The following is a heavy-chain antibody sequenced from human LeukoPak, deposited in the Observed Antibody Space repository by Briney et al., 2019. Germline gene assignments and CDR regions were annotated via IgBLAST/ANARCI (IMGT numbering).Heavy chain of an antibody. CDR3: TTGIRGD. Sequence: GGSLRLSCLASGFTYSNTWMNWVRQAPGKGLGWVGRIASKTDGGTTDYAAPVKGRFTISRDDSKNTLFLQMNSLKTEDTAVYYCTTGIRGDCGQGTLVTVSS. J-gene: IGHJ4*02. V-gene: IGHV3-15*04. CDR1: GFTYSNTW. CDR2: IASKTDGGTT.